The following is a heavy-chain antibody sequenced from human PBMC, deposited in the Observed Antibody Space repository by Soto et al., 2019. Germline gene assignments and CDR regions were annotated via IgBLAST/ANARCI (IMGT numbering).Heavy chain of an antibody. D-gene: IGHD3-10*01. V-gene: IGHV3-23*01. CDR1: GFTFDDYS. J-gene: IGHJ4*02. CDR2: IGASGTIT. Sequence: VQLLESGGGLAQPGGSLRLSCVGSGFTFDDYSMSWVRQAPGKGLEWVSCIGASGTITYYAEAVKGRFRISRDNSNNTLYLEMKSLRADDTATYYCAKDWARGFRYYFDYWGQGSLVAVSS. CDR3: AKDWARGFRYYFDY.